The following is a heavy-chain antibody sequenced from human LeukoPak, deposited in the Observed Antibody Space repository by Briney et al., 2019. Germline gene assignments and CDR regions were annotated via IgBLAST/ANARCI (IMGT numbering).Heavy chain of an antibody. D-gene: IGHD3-22*01. CDR3: ARDRYYDGSGHYFESIY. V-gene: IGHV1-69*13. J-gene: IGHJ4*02. CDR1: GGTFGSYA. CDR2: IIPILGTA. Sequence: SVKVSCKASGGTFGSYAVSWVRQAPGQGLVWMGGIIPILGTANYAQKFQGRVTITADESTSTAYMELSSLRSEDTAVYYCARDRYYDGSGHYFESIYWGQGTLVTVSS.